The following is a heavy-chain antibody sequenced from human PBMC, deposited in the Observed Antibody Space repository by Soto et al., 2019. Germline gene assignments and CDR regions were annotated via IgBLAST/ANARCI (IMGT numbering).Heavy chain of an antibody. Sequence: GASVKVSCKASGGTFSSYAISWVRQAPGQGLEWMGGIIPIFGTANYAQKFQGRVTITADESTSTAYMELSSLRSEDTAVYYCASGIAAAGTFRFDYWGQGTLVTGSS. CDR1: GGTFSSYA. CDR3: ASGIAAAGTFRFDY. J-gene: IGHJ4*02. V-gene: IGHV1-69*13. CDR2: IIPIFGTA. D-gene: IGHD6-13*01.